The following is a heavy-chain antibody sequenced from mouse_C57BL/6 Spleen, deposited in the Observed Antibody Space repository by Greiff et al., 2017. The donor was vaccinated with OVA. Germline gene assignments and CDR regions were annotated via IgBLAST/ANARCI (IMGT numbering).Heavy chain of an antibody. D-gene: IGHD1-1*01. CDR2: IHPNSGST. J-gene: IGHJ1*03. CDR1: GYTFTSYW. V-gene: IGHV1-64*01. CDR3: ARGDTTVRYFDV. Sequence: VQLQQSGAELVKPGASVKLSCKASGYTFTSYWMHWVKQRPGQGLEWIGMIHPNSGSTNYNEKLKSKATLTVDKSSSTAYMQLSSLTSEDSAVYYCARGDTTVRYFDVWGTGTTVTVSS.